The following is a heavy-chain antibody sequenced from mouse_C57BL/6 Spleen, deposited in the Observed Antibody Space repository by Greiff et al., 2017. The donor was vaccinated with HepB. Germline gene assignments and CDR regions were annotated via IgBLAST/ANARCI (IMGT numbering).Heavy chain of an antibody. V-gene: IGHV1-55*01. CDR2: IYPGSGST. D-gene: IGHD2-1*01. CDR3: ARDPSTTGWFAY. CDR1: GYTFTSYW. J-gene: IGHJ3*01. Sequence: QVQLQQPGAELVKPGASVKMSCKASGYTFTSYWITWVKQRPGQGLEWIGDIYPGSGSTNYNEKFKSKATLTVDTSSSTAYMQLSSLTSEDSAVYYCARDPSTTGWFAYWGQGTLVTVSA.